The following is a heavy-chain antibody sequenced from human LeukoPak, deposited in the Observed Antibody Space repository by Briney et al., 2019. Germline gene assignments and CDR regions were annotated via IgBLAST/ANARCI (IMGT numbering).Heavy chain of an antibody. V-gene: IGHV4-31*03. CDR2: MSHSGNT. CDR1: GGSINSGVYY. J-gene: IGHJ2*01. Sequence: SETLSLTCSVSGGSINSGVYYWTWIRQLPGKGLEWMGFMSHSGNTYYNSSLRGRIVLSLDTSKNQLTLMLSSVTAADTALYYCARGPSFGGSSRFDVWGRGTLVIVSS. D-gene: IGHD6-6*01. CDR3: ARGPSFGGSSRFDV.